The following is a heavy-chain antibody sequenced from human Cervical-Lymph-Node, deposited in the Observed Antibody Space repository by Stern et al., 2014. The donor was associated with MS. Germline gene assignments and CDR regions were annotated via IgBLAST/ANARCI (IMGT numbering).Heavy chain of an antibody. J-gene: IGHJ4*02. CDR2: INKDGSEK. CDR1: GFTFSHYW. V-gene: IGHV3-7*01. D-gene: IGHD4-17*01. Sequence: EVQLEESGGGLVQPGGSLRLSCAGSGFTFSHYWMTWVSQAPGKGLEWVASINKDGSEKYYVDSLKGRFTISRDNAKNSLYLQMTSLRADDTAVYYCARKTTAKNWGQGTLVTVSS. CDR3: ARKTTAKN.